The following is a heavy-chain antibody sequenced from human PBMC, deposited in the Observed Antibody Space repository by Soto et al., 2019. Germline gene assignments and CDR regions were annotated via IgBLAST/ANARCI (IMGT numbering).Heavy chain of an antibody. Sequence: VGSLRLSCASSVFTFSSYAMHCVRHSPGKWLEWVAVISYDGSNKYYADSVKGRFTISRDNSKNTLYLQMNSLRAEDMAVYYCARAGGYGSGSYYGNYSYYGMDVLGQGTTVTVSS. CDR3: ARAGGYGSGSYYGNYSYYGMDV. J-gene: IGHJ6*02. CDR2: ISYDGSNK. V-gene: IGHV3-30-3*01. CDR1: VFTFSSYA. D-gene: IGHD3-10*01.